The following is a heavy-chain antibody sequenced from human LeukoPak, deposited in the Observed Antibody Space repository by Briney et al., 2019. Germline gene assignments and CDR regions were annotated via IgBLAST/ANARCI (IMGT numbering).Heavy chain of an antibody. CDR3: ARTYSSSLFDY. D-gene: IGHD6-6*01. J-gene: IGHJ4*02. V-gene: IGHV4-61*02. CDR2: IYTSGST. Sequence: PSQTLSLTCTVSGGSISGGSYSWSWIRQPAGKGLEWIGRIYTSGSTNYNPSLKSRVTISVDTSKNQFSLKLSSVTAADTAVYYCARTYSSSLFDYWGQGTLVTVSS. CDR1: GGSISGGSYS.